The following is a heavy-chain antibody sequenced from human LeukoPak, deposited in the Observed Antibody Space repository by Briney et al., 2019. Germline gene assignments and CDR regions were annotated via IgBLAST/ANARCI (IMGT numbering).Heavy chain of an antibody. CDR3: ATVGANKDY. Sequence: SGTLPLTCTVSGGSISSGDYYWSWIRQPPGKGLEWIGYIYYSGSTNYNPSLKSRVTISVDTSKNQFSLKLSSVTAADTAVYYCATVGANKDYWGQGTLVTVSS. CDR2: IYYSGST. J-gene: IGHJ4*02. V-gene: IGHV4-61*08. CDR1: GGSISSGDYY. D-gene: IGHD1/OR15-1a*01.